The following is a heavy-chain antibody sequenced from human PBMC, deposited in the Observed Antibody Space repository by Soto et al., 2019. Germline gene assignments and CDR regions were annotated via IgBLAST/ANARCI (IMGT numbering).Heavy chain of an antibody. Sequence: QLQLQESGPGLVKPSETLSLTCTVSGGSISSSSYYWGWIRQPPGKGLEWIGSIYYSGSTYYNPSLKRRVTIAVDTSKNQFSLRLSAVSAADTAVYYCARLYYYDSSGYVMDDYYYGMDVWGQGTTVTVSS. J-gene: IGHJ6*02. CDR3: ARLYYYDSSGYVMDDYYYGMDV. D-gene: IGHD3-22*01. CDR2: IYYSGST. V-gene: IGHV4-39*01. CDR1: GGSISSSSYY.